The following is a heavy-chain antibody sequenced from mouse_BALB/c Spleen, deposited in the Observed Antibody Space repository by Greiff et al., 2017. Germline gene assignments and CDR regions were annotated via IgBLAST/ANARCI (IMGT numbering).Heavy chain of an antibody. CDR1: GFNIKDTY. D-gene: IGHD2-4*01. CDR3: ARRLRRFYAMDY. V-gene: IGHV14-3*02. CDR2: IDPANGNT. J-gene: IGHJ4*01. Sequence: VQLKESGAELVKPGASVKLSCTASGFNIKDTYMHWVKQRPEQGLEWIGRIDPANGNTKYDPKFQGKATITADTSSNTAYLQLSSLTSEDTAVYYCARRLRRFYAMDYWGQGTSVTVSS.